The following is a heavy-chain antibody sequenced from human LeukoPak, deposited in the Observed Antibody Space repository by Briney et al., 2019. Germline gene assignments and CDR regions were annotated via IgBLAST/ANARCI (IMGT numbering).Heavy chain of an antibody. J-gene: IGHJ4*02. Sequence: SGGSLKLSCTASGLTFSTSGFNWVRQAPGKGLEWVASIGPTGSDRYHADSIKGRFTIPRDNANNSLYLQMNSLRAEDTAVYYCATETNGRHYDYWGQGTLLTVSS. V-gene: IGHV3-21*06. CDR2: IGPTGSDR. D-gene: IGHD1-14*01. CDR3: ATETNGRHYDY. CDR1: GLTFSTSG.